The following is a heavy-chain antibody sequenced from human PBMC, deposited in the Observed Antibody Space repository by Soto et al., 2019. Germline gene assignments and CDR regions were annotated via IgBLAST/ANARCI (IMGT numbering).Heavy chain of an antibody. D-gene: IGHD4-4*01. CDR3: ARVVQYTNWFDP. J-gene: IGHJ5*02. CDR1: GYTFTSYG. V-gene: IGHV1-18*01. CDR2: ISAYHGST. Sequence: QVQLVQSGAEVKKPGASVKVSCKASGYTFTSYGISWVRQAPGQGLEWMGWISAYHGSTNYAQKLQGRVTMTTDTSTNTACMALRSLRSDDTAVSYCARVVQYTNWFDPWGQGTLVTVSS.